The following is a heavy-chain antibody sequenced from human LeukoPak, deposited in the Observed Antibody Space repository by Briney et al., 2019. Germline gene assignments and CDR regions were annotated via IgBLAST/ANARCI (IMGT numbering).Heavy chain of an antibody. Sequence: ASMKVSCKASGYTFSSYGISWVRQAPGQGLEWTGWISAYDGNTDYAQNLQGRVTMTTDTSTSTAYMELRSLRSDDTVVYYCARAVRGYSYAYLPYWGQGTLVTVSS. CDR1: GYTFSSYG. D-gene: IGHD5-18*01. J-gene: IGHJ4*02. CDR3: ARAVRGYSYAYLPY. CDR2: ISAYDGNT. V-gene: IGHV1-18*01.